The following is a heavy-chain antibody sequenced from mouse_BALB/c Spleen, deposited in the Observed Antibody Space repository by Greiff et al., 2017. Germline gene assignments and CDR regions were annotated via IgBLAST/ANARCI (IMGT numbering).Heavy chain of an antibody. V-gene: IGHV1-77*01. J-gene: IGHJ4*01. CDR3: ARSGTRGPYYAMDY. CDR2: IYPGSGNT. D-gene: IGHD4-1*01. Sequence: QVQLKESGAELARPGASVKLSCKASGYTFTDYYINWVKQRTGQGLEWIGEIYPGSGNTYYNEKFKGKATLTADKSSSTAYMQLSSLTSEDSAVYFCARSGTRGPYYAMDYWGQGTSVTVSS. CDR1: GYTFTDYY.